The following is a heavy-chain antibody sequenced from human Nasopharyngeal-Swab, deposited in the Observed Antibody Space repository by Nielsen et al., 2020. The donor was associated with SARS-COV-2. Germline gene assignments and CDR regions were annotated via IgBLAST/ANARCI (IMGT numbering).Heavy chain of an antibody. Sequence: GESLKISCTASGFTFRSYSMIWVRQAPGKGLEWISYISSSSVTIFYTDSVKGRFTISRDNAKNSLYLQMNSLRAEDTAVYYCARDNYDFWSGYRPFDYWGQGTLVTVSS. D-gene: IGHD3-3*01. J-gene: IGHJ4*02. CDR2: ISSSSVTI. CDR3: ARDNYDFWSGYRPFDY. V-gene: IGHV3-48*04. CDR1: GFTFRSYS.